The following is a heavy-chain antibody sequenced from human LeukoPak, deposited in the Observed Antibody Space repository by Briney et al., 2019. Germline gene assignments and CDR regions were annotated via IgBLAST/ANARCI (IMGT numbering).Heavy chain of an antibody. CDR1: GFTFSSYS. J-gene: IGHJ4*02. D-gene: IGHD3-16*01. V-gene: IGHV3-21*01. CDR2: ISSSSSYI. CDR3: ARSRAGERFPPPPIDY. Sequence: GGSLRLSCAASGFTFSSYSMNWVRQAPGKGLEWVSSISSSSSYIYYADSVKGRFTISRDNAKNSLYLQMNSLRAEDTAVYYCARSRAGERFPPPPIDYWGQGTLVTVSS.